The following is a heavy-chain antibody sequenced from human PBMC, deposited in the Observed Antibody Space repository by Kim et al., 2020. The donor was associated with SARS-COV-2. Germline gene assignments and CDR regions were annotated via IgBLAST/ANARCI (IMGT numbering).Heavy chain of an antibody. D-gene: IGHD3-22*01. J-gene: IGHJ4*02. V-gene: IGHV3-30*01. CDR3: ARASWDVSSGYYFAS. Sequence: DSVKGRFTISRDNSKNTLYLQMNSLRAEDMAVYYCARASWDVSSGYYFASWGQGTLVTVSS.